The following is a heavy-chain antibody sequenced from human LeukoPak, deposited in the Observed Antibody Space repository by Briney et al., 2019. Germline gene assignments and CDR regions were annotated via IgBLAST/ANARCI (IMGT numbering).Heavy chain of an antibody. J-gene: IGHJ4*02. Sequence: PGGSLRLSCAASGFTFSSYEMNWVRQAPGKGLEWVSYISSSGSTIYYADSVKGRFTISRDNAKNSLYLQMNSLRAEDTAVYYCARDSAPLRPYYYGSGPADFDYWGQGTLVTVSS. CDR3: ARDSAPLRPYYYGSGPADFDY. CDR1: GFTFSSYE. D-gene: IGHD3-10*01. CDR2: ISSSGSTI. V-gene: IGHV3-48*03.